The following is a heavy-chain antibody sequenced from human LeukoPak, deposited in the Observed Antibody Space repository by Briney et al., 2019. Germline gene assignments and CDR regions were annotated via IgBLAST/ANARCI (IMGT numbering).Heavy chain of an antibody. J-gene: IGHJ5*02. Sequence: SETLSLTCTVSDGSITNYDWSWVRQPPGKGLEFIGHVHYSGTANYNPSLRSRVTISIDTSKKHFFLKLKSVTAADTAVYYCARAPRGLLWFGELDPWGQGTLVTVSS. V-gene: IGHV4-59*01. CDR3: ARAPRGLLWFGELDP. CDR2: VHYSGTA. CDR1: DGSITNYD. D-gene: IGHD3-10*01.